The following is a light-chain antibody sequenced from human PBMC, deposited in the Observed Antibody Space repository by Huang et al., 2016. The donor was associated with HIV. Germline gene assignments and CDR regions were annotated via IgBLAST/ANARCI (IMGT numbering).Light chain of an antibody. CDR1: QDINRW. V-gene: IGKV1-12*01. CDR3: QQAVSFPLT. CDR2: AAS. J-gene: IGKJ4*01. Sequence: DIQMTQSPSSVSASVGDRISFTCRASQDINRWLAWYQQKPGKAPKRLIYAASTLEGVVPSRFSGRVSGTGFTLTINNLQPEDVATYFCQQAVSFPLTFGGGTKVEIK.